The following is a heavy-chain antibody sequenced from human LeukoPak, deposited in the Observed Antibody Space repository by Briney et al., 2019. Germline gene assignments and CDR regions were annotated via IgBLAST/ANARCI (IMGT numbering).Heavy chain of an antibody. CDR2: INHSGST. D-gene: IGHD6-19*01. Sequence: SETLSLTCAVYGGSFSGYYWSWIRQPPGKGLEWIGEINHSGSTNYNPSLKSRVTISVDTSKNQFSLKLSSVTAADTAVYYCARQTRGSGWYGGTFNWFDPWGQGTLVTVSS. V-gene: IGHV4-34*01. J-gene: IGHJ5*02. CDR3: ARQTRGSGWYGGTFNWFDP. CDR1: GGSFSGYY.